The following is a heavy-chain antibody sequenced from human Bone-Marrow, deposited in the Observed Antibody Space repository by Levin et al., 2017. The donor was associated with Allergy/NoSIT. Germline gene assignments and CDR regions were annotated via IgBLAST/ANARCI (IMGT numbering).Heavy chain of an antibody. D-gene: IGHD3-10*01. CDR1: GGSFSGYY. CDR3: ARAEPPIWFRENYFDY. CDR2: INHSGST. Sequence: SQTLSLTCAVYGGSFSGYYWSWIRQPPGKGLEWIGEINHSGSTNYNPSLKSRVTISVDTSKNQFSLKLSSVTAADTAVYYCARAEPPIWFRENYFDYWGQGTLVTVSS. J-gene: IGHJ4*02. V-gene: IGHV4-34*01.